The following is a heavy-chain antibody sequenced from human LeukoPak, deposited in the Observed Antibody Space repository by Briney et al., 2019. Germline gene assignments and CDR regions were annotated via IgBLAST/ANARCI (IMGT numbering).Heavy chain of an antibody. CDR2: INPNSGGT. CDR3: AKMRATYYYDDNFDY. Sequence: GASVKVSCKASGYTFTGYYMHWVRQAPGQGLEWMGRINPNSGGTNYAQKFQGRVTMTRDTSISTAYMELSRLRSDDTAVYYCAKMRATYYYDDNFDYWGQGTLVTVSS. V-gene: IGHV1-2*06. D-gene: IGHD3-22*01. CDR1: GYTFTGYY. J-gene: IGHJ4*02.